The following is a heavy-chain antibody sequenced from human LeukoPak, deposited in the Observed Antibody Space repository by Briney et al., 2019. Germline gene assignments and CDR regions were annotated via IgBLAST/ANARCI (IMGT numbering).Heavy chain of an antibody. Sequence: SETLSLTCTVSGGSISRYYWSWIRQPPGKGLEWMGYIYYSGSTNYNPSLKSRVTISVDTSKNQFSLKLSSVTAADTAVYYCARQMTNRAFDIWGQGTMVTVSS. D-gene: IGHD4-17*01. CDR1: GGSISRYY. CDR3: ARQMTNRAFDI. CDR2: IYYSGST. J-gene: IGHJ3*02. V-gene: IGHV4-59*08.